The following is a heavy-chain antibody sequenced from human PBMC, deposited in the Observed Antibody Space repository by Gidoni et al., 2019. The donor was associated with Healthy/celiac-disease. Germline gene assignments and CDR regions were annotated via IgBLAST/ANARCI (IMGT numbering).Heavy chain of an antibody. Sequence: EVQLLESGGGLVQPGGSLRLSCAASGFTFSSYAMSWVRQAPGKGLEWVSAISGSGGSTYYADSVKGRFTISRDNSKNTLYLQMNSLRAEDTAVYYCAKFPISGSYLVDDAFDIWGQGTMVTVSS. CDR1: GFTFSSYA. V-gene: IGHV3-23*01. J-gene: IGHJ3*02. CDR2: ISGSGGST. D-gene: IGHD1-26*01. CDR3: AKFPISGSYLVDDAFDI.